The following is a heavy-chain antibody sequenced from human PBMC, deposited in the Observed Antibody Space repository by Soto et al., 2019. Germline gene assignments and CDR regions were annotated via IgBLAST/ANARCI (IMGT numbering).Heavy chain of an antibody. CDR1: GGTFSSYA. CDR2: IIPIFGTA. J-gene: IGHJ4*02. V-gene: IGHV1-69*13. CDR3: ARGDYYDSSGYYYPLAVFDY. Sequence: SVKVSCKASGGTFSSYAISWVRQAPGQGLEWMGGIIPIFGTANYAQKFQGRVTITADESTSTAYMELSSLRSEDTAVYYCARGDYYDSSGYYYPLAVFDYWGQGTLVTVSS. D-gene: IGHD3-22*01.